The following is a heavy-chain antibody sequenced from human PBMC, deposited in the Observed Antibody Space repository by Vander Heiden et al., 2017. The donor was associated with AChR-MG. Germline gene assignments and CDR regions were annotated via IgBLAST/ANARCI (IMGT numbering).Heavy chain of an antibody. V-gene: IGHV1-46*01. CDR3: ARDRVTGTTGTDAFDI. CDR2: INPTGGST. D-gene: IGHD4-17*01. Sequence: QVQLVQSGAEVKKPGASVKVSCKASGYTFTNYYMHWVRQAPGQGLEWMGIINPTGGSTNYPQKFQGRVTMTRDTSTSTVYMELSSLRSEDTAVYYCARDRVTGTTGTDAFDIWGQGTMVTVSS. CDR1: GYTFTNYY. J-gene: IGHJ3*02.